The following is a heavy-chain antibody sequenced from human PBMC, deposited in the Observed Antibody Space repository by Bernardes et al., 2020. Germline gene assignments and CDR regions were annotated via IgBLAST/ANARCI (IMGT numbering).Heavy chain of an antibody. CDR1: GFTFSSYA. Sequence: GGSLSLSCAASGFTFSSYAMSWVRQAPGKGLEWVSAISGSGGSTYYADSVKGRFTISRDNSKTTLYLQMNSLRAEDTAVYYCAKDIFSRYSSSWSMYYFDYWGQGTLVTVSS. V-gene: IGHV3-23*01. CDR3: AKDIFSRYSSSWSMYYFDY. D-gene: IGHD6-13*01. CDR2: ISGSGGST. J-gene: IGHJ4*02.